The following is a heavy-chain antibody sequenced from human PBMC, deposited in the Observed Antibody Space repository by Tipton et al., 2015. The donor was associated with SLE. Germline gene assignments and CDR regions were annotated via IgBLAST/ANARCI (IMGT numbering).Heavy chain of an antibody. D-gene: IGHD3-10*01. CDR3: AREEEYYFDN. Sequence: SLRLSCAASGFTFSSYWMHWVRQAPGKGLEWVSYISSSSSTIYYADSVKGRFTISRDNAKNSLYLQMNSLRAEDTAVYYCAREEEYYFDNWGQGTLVTVSS. CDR2: ISSSSSTI. V-gene: IGHV3-48*01. CDR1: GFTFSSYW. J-gene: IGHJ4*02.